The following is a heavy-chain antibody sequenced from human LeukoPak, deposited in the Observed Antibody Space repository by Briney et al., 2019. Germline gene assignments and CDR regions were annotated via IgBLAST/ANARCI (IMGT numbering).Heavy chain of an antibody. Sequence: PGGSLRLSCAASGFTFTSYGMSWVRQAPGKGLEWVSTITGSGGSTYYADSVKGRFTISRDNSKNTLYLQMNSLRAEDTAVYYCAKDYDDYGDYALDYWGQGTLVTVSS. V-gene: IGHV3-23*01. D-gene: IGHD4-17*01. CDR1: GFTFTSYG. CDR3: AKDYDDYGDYALDY. CDR2: ITGSGGST. J-gene: IGHJ4*02.